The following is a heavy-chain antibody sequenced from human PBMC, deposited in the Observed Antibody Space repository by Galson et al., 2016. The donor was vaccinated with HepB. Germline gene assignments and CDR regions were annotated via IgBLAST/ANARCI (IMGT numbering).Heavy chain of an antibody. Sequence: SVKVSCKASGNTFTDYWIHWVRQSPGLGLQWMAWINPYNGATKYAPNFQDRVTMTTDTFITTVYIEVRGLRSDDTAVYLCATAPGAGTFWGQGTTVTVS. J-gene: IGHJ6*02. V-gene: IGHV1-2*02. CDR3: ATAPGAGTF. CDR2: INPYNGAT. CDR1: GNTFTDYW. D-gene: IGHD6-19*01.